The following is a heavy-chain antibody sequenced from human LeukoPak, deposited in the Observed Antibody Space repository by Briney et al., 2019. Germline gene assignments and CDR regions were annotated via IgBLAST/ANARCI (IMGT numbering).Heavy chain of an antibody. V-gene: IGHV4-34*01. Sequence: SETLSLTCVVYGGSFSGYYWSWIRQPPGKGLEWIGEINHSGSTNYNPSLKSRVTISVDTSKNQFSLKLSSVTAADTAVYYCARTARTYSGKYWHLDYWGQGTQVTVSS. CDR2: INHSGST. CDR3: ARTARTYSGKYWHLDY. CDR1: GGSFSGYY. J-gene: IGHJ4*02. D-gene: IGHD1-26*01.